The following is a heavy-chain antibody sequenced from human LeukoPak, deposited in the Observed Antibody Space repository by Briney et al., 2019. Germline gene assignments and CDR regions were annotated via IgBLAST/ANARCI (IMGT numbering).Heavy chain of an antibody. D-gene: IGHD3-3*01. CDR3: ATENFWSGSPDDDYGMDA. Sequence: GGSLRLSCAASGFTFSSHGMHWVRQAPGKGLEWVAIIWWHGNKESYADSVKGRFTVSRDNSKNTLYLQMNSLRADDSAVYYCATENFWSGSPDDDYGMDAWGQGTLVTVSS. CDR2: IWWHGNKE. CDR1: GFTFSSHG. J-gene: IGHJ5*02. V-gene: IGHV3-33*01.